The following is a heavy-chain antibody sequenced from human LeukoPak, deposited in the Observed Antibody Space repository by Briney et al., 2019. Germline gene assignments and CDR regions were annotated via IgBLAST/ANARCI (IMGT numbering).Heavy chain of an antibody. CDR3: ARSRSASTSGWYDYFDY. CDR2: ISYDGSKK. CDR1: GFTFSSSA. D-gene: IGHD6-19*01. V-gene: IGHV3-30*04. J-gene: IGHJ4*02. Sequence: GGSLRLSCAASGFTFSSSAMQWVRQAPGKGLEWVAVISYDGSKKYYADSVKSRFTISRDDSKNTLYLQMNSLRGEDTAVYYCARSRSASTSGWYDYFDYWGRGTLVTVSS.